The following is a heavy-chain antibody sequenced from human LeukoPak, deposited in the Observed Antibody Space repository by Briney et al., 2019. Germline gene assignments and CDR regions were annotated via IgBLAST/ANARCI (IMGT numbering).Heavy chain of an antibody. D-gene: IGHD3-22*01. V-gene: IGHV3-74*01. CDR2: ISSDGSST. CDR3: ARAPSGYCYLNV. CDR1: GFTFSSYW. Sequence: GGSLRLSCAASGFTFSSYWMHWVRQAPGKGLVWVSRISSDGSSTTYADSVKGRFTISRDNAKNMLYLQMNSLRAEDTAVYYCARAPSGYCYLNVWGKGTTVTVSS. J-gene: IGHJ6*03.